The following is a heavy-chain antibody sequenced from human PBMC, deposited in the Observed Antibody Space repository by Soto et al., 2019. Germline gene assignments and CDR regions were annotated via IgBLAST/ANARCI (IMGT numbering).Heavy chain of an antibody. D-gene: IGHD3-10*01. J-gene: IGHJ5*02. CDR3: AREGGSYNWFDP. Sequence: EVQLVESGGGLVQPGGSLRLSCAASGFTFSSYSMNWVSQAPGKGLEWVSYISSSSSTIYYADSVKGRFTISSDNAKNSLYLQMNSRRDEDTAVYYCAREGGSYNWFDPWGQGTLVTVSS. CDR1: GFTFSSYS. V-gene: IGHV3-48*02. CDR2: ISSSSSTI.